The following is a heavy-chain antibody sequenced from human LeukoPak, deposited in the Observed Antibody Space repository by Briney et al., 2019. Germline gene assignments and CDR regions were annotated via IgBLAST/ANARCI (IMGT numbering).Heavy chain of an antibody. CDR3: ARRGYDSSGYYYAY. J-gene: IGHJ4*02. D-gene: IGHD3-22*01. V-gene: IGHV4-39*01. CDR1: RGSISSSSYY. Sequence: APLSPTRALSRGSISSSSYYWGWVRHPPGKGLEWVGSIYYSGSTYYNPCLKSRVTISVDTSKNQFSLKLSSVTAANTAVYYCARRGYDSSGYYYAYWGQGTLVSVSS. CDR2: IYYSGST.